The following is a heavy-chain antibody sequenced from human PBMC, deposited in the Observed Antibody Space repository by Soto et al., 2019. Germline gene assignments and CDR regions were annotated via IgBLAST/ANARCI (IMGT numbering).Heavy chain of an antibody. CDR3: TTIIGQSAAGGS. V-gene: IGHV3-15*07. Sequence: GGSLRLSCVGSGFIFANAWMNWVRPAPGKGLEWVGRLKSKYVGGTTDYAAPVKGRFTISRDDSKNTLYLQMDSLKIEDTAIYYCTTIIGQSAAGGSWGHGTLVTVSS. CDR2: LKSKYVGGTT. D-gene: IGHD6-13*01. J-gene: IGHJ5*01. CDR1: GFIFANAW.